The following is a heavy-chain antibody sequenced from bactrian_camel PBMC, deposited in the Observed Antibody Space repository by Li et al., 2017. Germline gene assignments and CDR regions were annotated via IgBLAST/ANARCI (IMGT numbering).Heavy chain of an antibody. V-gene: IGHV3S57*01. J-gene: IGHJ4*01. D-gene: IGHD8*01. CDR2: MENTGPP. CDR1: GRTDSRHC. CDR3: ATNFLNVYRCLVALDERSENND. Sequence: HVQLVESGGGSVQAGGSLRLSCVMSGRTDSRHCEGWVRQVSGKEREVVAAMENTGPPTYANSVKGRFTISKDNAKNTLFLDMNDLKPEDTATYYCATNFLNVYRCLVALDERSENNDWGQGTQVTVS.